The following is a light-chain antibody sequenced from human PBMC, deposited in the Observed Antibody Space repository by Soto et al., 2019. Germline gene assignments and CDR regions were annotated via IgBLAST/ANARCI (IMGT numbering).Light chain of an antibody. CDR3: QQYNNYGT. Sequence: DIQMTQSPSTLSASVGDRVTITCRASQSIRSHLNWYQQKPGKAPKLLIYKASTLKSGVPSRLSGSGSGTEFTLTIRSLQPEDFATYYCQQYNNYGTFGQGTKVDIK. V-gene: IGKV1-5*03. J-gene: IGKJ1*01. CDR1: QSIRSH. CDR2: KAS.